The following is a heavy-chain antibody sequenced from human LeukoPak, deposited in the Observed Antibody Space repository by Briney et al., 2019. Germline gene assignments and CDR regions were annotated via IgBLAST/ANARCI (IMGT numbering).Heavy chain of an antibody. D-gene: IGHD3-16*01. Sequence: PGESLKISCKTSGYTFTNYWIAWVRQMPGQGLEWMGIIYPGDSHTRYSPSSQGQVTISADKSITTAYLQWSSLKASDTAIYYCARLHTTLTRSIWGRFDSWGQGTLVTVSS. CDR2: IYPGDSHT. CDR3: ARLHTTLTRSIWGRFDS. CDR1: GYTFTNYW. V-gene: IGHV5-51*01. J-gene: IGHJ5*01.